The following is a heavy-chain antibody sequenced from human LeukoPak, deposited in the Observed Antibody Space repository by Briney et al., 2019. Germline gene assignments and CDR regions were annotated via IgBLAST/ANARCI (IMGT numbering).Heavy chain of an antibody. CDR3: AKDSGKYSDDY. CDR2: IGAGAEST. CDR1: GFTFSNYA. V-gene: IGHV3-23*01. Sequence: GGSLTPSCDSSGFTFSNYAMSWFRQAPGKGLEWVSSIGAGAESTYYADSVKGRFTVSRDNSENTLYLQMNGLRADDTAIYYCAKDSGKYSDDYWGQGTLVTVS. J-gene: IGHJ4*02. D-gene: IGHD1-26*01.